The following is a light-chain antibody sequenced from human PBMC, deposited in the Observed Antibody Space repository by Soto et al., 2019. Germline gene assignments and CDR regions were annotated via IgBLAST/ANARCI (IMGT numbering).Light chain of an antibody. CDR3: QQYFTTPQP. V-gene: IGKV4-1*01. CDR2: WAS. J-gene: IGKJ2*01. Sequence: DTVMTQSPASLAVSLGETATINCKSSQSRFKRSNSKNLLAWHQQKPGQPPKLLIYWASSRESGVPDRFRGSGSGTDFTLTISNLQADDVAVYYCQQYFTTPQPFGQGTKVDI. CDR1: QSRFKRSNSKNL.